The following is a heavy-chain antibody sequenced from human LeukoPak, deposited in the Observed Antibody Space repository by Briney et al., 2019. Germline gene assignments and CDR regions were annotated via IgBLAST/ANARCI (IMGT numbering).Heavy chain of an antibody. J-gene: IGHJ3*02. CDR1: GYTLTELS. Sequence: ASVKVSCKVSGYTLTELSMHWVRQAPGKGLEWMGGFDPEDGETIYAQKFQGRVTMTEDTSTDTAYMELSSLRSEETAVYYCARGGGAGYYYDSSGSLVGAFDIWGQGTMVTVSS. V-gene: IGHV1-24*01. D-gene: IGHD3-22*01. CDR3: ARGGGAGYYYDSSGSLVGAFDI. CDR2: FDPEDGET.